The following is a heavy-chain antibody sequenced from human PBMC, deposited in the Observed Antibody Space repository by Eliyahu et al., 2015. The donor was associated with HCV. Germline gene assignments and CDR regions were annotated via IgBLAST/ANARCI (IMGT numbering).Heavy chain of an antibody. V-gene: IGHV3-30*18. J-gene: IGHJ4*02. CDR1: GFXFSSXG. Sequence: QVQLVESGGGVVQPGRSLXLSCXASGFXFSSXGMXWVRQAPGKGLEWVAVISYDGSNKYYADSVXGRFTISRDNSKNTLYLQMNSLRAEDTAVYYCAKLVGATTHFDYWGQGTLVTVSS. CDR3: AKLVGATTHFDY. CDR2: ISYDGSNK. D-gene: IGHD1-26*01.